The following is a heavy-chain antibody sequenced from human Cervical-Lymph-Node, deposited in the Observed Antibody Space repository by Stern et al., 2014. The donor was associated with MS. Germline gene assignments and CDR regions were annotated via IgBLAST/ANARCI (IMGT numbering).Heavy chain of an antibody. Sequence: EVQLEESGGGLVQPGRSLRLSCAASGFTFDDYAMHWVRQAPGKGLEWVSGISWNSGSIGYADSVKGRFTISRDNAKNSLYLQMNSLRAEDTALYYCAKDSPLGGVDYWGQGTLVTVSS. D-gene: IGHD4-23*01. J-gene: IGHJ4*02. CDR1: GFTFDDYA. CDR3: AKDSPLGGVDY. V-gene: IGHV3-9*01. CDR2: ISWNSGSI.